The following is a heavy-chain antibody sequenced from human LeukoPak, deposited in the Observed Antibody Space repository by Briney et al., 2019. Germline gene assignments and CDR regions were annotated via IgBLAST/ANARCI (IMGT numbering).Heavy chain of an antibody. V-gene: IGHV3-48*01. D-gene: IGHD5-24*01. Sequence: GGSLRLSCAATGFTFSDYSMNWVRQAPGKGLEWISYIGIDSGNTNYADSVKGRFTISGDKAKNSLYLQMNSLRVEDTAVYYCARDYKYAFDNWGQGTLVTVAS. CDR2: IGIDSGNT. CDR1: GFTFSDYS. J-gene: IGHJ4*02. CDR3: ARDYKYAFDN.